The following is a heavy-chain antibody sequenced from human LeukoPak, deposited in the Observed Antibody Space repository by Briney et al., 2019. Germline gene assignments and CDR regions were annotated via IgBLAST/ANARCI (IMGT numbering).Heavy chain of an antibody. D-gene: IGHD3-10*01. J-gene: IGHJ6*03. CDR1: GFTFSSYW. CDR3: ARDFALRHYGSGSVYYYMDV. V-gene: IGHV3-7*01. Sequence: GGSLRLSCAASGFTFSSYWMSWVRQAPGKGLEWVANIKQDGREKYYVDSVKGRFTISRDNAKNSLYLQMNSLRAEDTAVYYCARDFALRHYGSGSVYYYMDVWGKGTTVTVSS. CDR2: IKQDGREK.